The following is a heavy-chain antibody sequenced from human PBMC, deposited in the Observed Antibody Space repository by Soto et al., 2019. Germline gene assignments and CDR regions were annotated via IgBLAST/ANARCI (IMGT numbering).Heavy chain of an antibody. D-gene: IGHD2-15*01. CDR1: GGSISSYY. Sequence: QVQLQESGPGLVKPSETLSLTCTVSGGSISSYYWSWIRQPPGKGLEWIGYIYYSGSTNYNPSLNTRVTISVATSKNQCSLKRSSVTAADKAVYYCAREGGLGYCSGGSCYGGGFFDYWDQGTLVTVSS. CDR2: IYYSGST. CDR3: AREGGLGYCSGGSCYGGGFFDY. V-gene: IGHV4-59*01. J-gene: IGHJ4*02.